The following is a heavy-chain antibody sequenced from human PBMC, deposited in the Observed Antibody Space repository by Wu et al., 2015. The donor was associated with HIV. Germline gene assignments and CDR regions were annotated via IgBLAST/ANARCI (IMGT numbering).Heavy chain of an antibody. CDR3: ATKFRDIWSIGLQH. J-gene: IGHJ1*01. CDR1: GYSLSKLS. Sequence: QVQMLQSGTEVKKPGASVKVSCKISGYSLSKLSVHWVRQAPGKGLEWMGGFDPEDGKTIYAQKFQGRFTMSEDTSTDSAYTGLTNLRSDDSAVYYCATKFRDIWSIGLQHWGQGTPGHRLF. D-gene: IGHD1-26*01. V-gene: IGHV1-24*01. CDR2: FDPEDGKT.